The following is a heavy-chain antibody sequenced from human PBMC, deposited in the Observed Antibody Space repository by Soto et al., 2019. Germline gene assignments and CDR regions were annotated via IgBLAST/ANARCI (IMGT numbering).Heavy chain of an antibody. CDR3: ARVRWELRPGWYYFDC. V-gene: IGHV3-30-3*01. CDR1: GFTFSSYA. CDR2: ISYDGSNK. J-gene: IGHJ4*02. D-gene: IGHD2-15*01. Sequence: QVQLVESGGGVVQPGRSLRLSCAASGFTFSSYAMHWVRQAPGKGLEWVAVISYDGSNKYYADSVKGRFTISRDNSKNTLYLQMNSRRAEDTAVYYCARVRWELRPGWYYFDCWGQGTLVTVSS.